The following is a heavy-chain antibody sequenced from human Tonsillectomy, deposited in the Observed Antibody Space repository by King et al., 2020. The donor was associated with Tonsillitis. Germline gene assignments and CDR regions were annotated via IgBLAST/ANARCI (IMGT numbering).Heavy chain of an antibody. CDR3: ATDLGATYTY. V-gene: IGHV3-30*03. J-gene: IGHJ4*02. CDR1: GFTFSTYD. Sequence: VQLVESGGGVVQPGSSLRLSCAASGFTFSTYDMHWVRQAPGKGLEWVTVISYDGSDKYYADSVKDRFTISRDNSKNTLYLQMNSLRIEDTAVYYCATDLGATYTYWGQGTLVTVSS. CDR2: ISYDGSDK. D-gene: IGHD1-14*01.